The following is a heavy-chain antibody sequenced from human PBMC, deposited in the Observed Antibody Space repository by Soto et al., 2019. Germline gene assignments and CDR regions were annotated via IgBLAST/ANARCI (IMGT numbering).Heavy chain of an antibody. CDR3: ARFYATAFAV. J-gene: IGHJ3*01. Sequence: VAEGNSIDSGDSWSRIRQPPGKGLEWIGTIYYDGSTSYNPSLKSQVTISVDTSKNHFALKVNSVTAADTAVYYCARFYATAFAVRGRGTVVTVS. D-gene: IGHD2-2*01. V-gene: IGHV4-39*02. CDR2: IYYDGST. CDR1: EGNSIDSGDS.